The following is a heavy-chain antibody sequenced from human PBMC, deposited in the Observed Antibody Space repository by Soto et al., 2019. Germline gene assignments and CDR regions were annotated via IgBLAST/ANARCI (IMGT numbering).Heavy chain of an antibody. J-gene: IGHJ2*01. V-gene: IGHV4-34*01. Sequence: SETLSLTCSVYGGSSRAYHWSWIRQSPGEGLEWIGEFGYSGSLNYNPSLKRRVAVSLDTSTDHFSLTMTSVTAADTGVYFCAGGPRYWSFALWGRGTLVTVSS. CDR3: AGGPRYWSFAL. CDR1: GGSSRAYH. CDR2: FGYSGSL. D-gene: IGHD1-20*01.